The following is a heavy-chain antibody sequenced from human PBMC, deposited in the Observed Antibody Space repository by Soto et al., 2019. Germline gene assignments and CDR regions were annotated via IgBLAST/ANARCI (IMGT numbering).Heavy chain of an antibody. CDR2: IYSGGST. CDR1: GFTVSSNY. Sequence: EVQLVETGGGLIQPGGSLRLSCAASGFTVSSNYMSWVRQAPGKGLEWVSVIYSGGSTYYADSVKGRFPISRDNSKNTLYLQMNSLRAEDTAVYYCARSGYRIPFDYCGQGTLVTVAS. J-gene: IGHJ4*02. V-gene: IGHV3-53*02. D-gene: IGHD3-3*01. CDR3: ARSGYRIPFDY.